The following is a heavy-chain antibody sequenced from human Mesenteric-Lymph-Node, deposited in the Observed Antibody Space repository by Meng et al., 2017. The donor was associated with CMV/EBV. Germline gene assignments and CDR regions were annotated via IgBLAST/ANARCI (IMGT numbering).Heavy chain of an antibody. V-gene: IGHV3-21*01. CDR1: GFTFSIFS. CDR3: ARDRYCSSTSCYTYYYYGMDV. J-gene: IGHJ6*02. Sequence: GGSLRLSCTASGFTFSIFSMDWVRQTPGKGLEWVSSIGSYNGYKYYADSVQGRFTISRDDAKNSLYLQMNSLRAEDTAVYYCARDRYCSSTSCYTYYYYGMDVWGQGTTVTVSS. CDR2: IGSYNGYK. D-gene: IGHD2-2*02.